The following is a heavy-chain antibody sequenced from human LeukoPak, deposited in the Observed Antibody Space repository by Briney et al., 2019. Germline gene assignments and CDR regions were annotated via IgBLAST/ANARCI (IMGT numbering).Heavy chain of an antibody. CDR2: ISGSGGST. D-gene: IGHD6-19*01. V-gene: IGHV3-23*01. CDR3: AKKIAVATYNWFDP. CDR1: GFTFRSYG. J-gene: IGHJ5*02. Sequence: GGSLRLSCAASGFTFRSYGMSWVRQAPGKGLEWVSAISGSGGSTYYADSVKGRFTISRDNSKNTLYLQMNSLRAEDTAVYYCAKKIAVATYNWFDPWGQGTLVTVSS.